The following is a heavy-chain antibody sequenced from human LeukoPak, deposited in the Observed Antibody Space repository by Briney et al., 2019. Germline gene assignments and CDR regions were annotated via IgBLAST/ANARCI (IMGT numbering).Heavy chain of an antibody. Sequence: ASVKVSCKASGYTFTSYGISWVRQAPGQGLEWMGWISAYNGNTNYAQKLQGRVTMTTDTSTSTAYMELRSLRSDDTAVYYCARDRISGYYGYYYMDVWGKGTTVTVSS. CDR2: ISAYNGNT. D-gene: IGHD3-3*01. J-gene: IGHJ6*03. CDR3: ARDRISGYYGYYYMDV. V-gene: IGHV1-18*01. CDR1: GYTFTSYG.